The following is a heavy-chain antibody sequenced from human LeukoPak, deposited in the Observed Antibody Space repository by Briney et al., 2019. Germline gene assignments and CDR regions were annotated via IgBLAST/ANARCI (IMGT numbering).Heavy chain of an antibody. D-gene: IGHD3-16*01. CDR2: IFHSGNT. CDR3: ARDLGYYYGLDI. V-gene: IGHV4-4*02. Sequence: SGTLSLTCDVSGGSRINAGWWSWVLQPPGKGLEWIGEIFHSGNTKYNPPLESRVTISVDKSNHQFTLEMKSVTAADTAIYYCARDLGYYYGLDIWSRGTTVTVSS. CDR1: GGSRINAGW. J-gene: IGHJ6*02.